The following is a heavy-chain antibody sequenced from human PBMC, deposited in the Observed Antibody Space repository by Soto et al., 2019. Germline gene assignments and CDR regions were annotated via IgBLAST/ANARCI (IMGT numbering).Heavy chain of an antibody. CDR3: ARAKASGTSAPDP. J-gene: IGHJ5*02. CDR2: INSDGSIA. V-gene: IGHV3-74*01. CDR1: GFIFNTYW. Sequence: GGSLRLSCAASGFIFNTYWMHWVRQAPGKGLVWISRINSDGSIADYADSVRGRITISRDNTKNTVYLQMNSLRVEDTAVYYCARAKASGTSAPDPWGQGTLVTVS. D-gene: IGHD3-10*01.